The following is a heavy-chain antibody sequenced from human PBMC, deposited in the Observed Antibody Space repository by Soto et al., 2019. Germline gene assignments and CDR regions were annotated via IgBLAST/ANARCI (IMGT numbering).Heavy chain of an antibody. J-gene: IGHJ6*02. V-gene: IGHV3-74*01. CDR3: ARGPTRSVYYYSYGMDV. D-gene: IGHD3-16*02. CDR1: GFTFSTYW. Sequence: GGSLRLSCTAAGFTFSTYWMHWVRQAPGRGLVWVSRIYSDGSTTSFADSVKGRFTISRDNAKNTLYLQMNSLRAEDTAVYYCARGPTRSVYYYSYGMDVWGQGTSVTVSS. CDR2: IYSDGSTT.